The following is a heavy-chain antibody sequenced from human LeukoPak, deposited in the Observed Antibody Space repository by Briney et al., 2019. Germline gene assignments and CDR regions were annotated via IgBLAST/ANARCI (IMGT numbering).Heavy chain of an antibody. V-gene: IGHV3-30*02. J-gene: IGHJ4*02. CDR2: IRYDGSNK. D-gene: IGHD2-2*01. Sequence: GGSLRLSCAASGFTFSNAWMSWVRQAPGKGLEWVAFIRYDGSNKYYADSVKGRFTISRDNSKNTLYLQMNSLRAEDTAVYYCAKDFHRYCSSTSCPNYYFDYWGQGTLVTVSS. CDR1: GFTFSNAW. CDR3: AKDFHRYCSSTSCPNYYFDY.